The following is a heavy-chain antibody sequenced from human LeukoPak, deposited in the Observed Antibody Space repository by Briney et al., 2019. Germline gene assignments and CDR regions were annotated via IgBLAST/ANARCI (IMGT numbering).Heavy chain of an antibody. V-gene: IGHV4-39*07. Sequence: SETLSLTCTVSGGSISSSSYYWGWIRQPPGKGLEWIGSIYYSGSTYYNPSLKSRVTISVDTSKNQFSLKLSSVTAADTAVYYCARDGTTVTTRVDYWGQGTLVTVSP. D-gene: IGHD4-17*01. CDR2: IYYSGST. CDR1: GGSISSSSYY. CDR3: ARDGTTVTTRVDY. J-gene: IGHJ4*02.